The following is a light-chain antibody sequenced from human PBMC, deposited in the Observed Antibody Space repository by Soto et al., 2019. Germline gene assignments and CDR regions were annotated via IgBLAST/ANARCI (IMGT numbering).Light chain of an antibody. J-gene: IGKJ5*01. CDR3: QQYGSYVGT. CDR1: QSVSSSY. CDR2: GAS. Sequence: EIVLTQSPGTLSLSPGERATLSCRASQSVSSSYLAWYQQKPGQAPRLLIYGASSRATGIPDMFSGSGSGTDFTLPISRLETEDFAVYSCQQYGSYVGTFGQGTRLEIK. V-gene: IGKV3-20*01.